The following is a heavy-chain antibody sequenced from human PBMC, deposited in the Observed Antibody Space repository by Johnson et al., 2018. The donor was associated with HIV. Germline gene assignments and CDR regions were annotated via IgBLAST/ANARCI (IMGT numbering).Heavy chain of an antibody. D-gene: IGHD3-22*01. CDR1: GLNFSDYS. CDR3: ARGRRSMKGVDLRGGGFDI. Sequence: QVQLVESGGGVVQPGRSMRLSCAASGLNFSDYSMHWVRQAPGKGLEWVAIISFDGGTKYYADSVKGRFTISRDNSNNTLYLQMNSLRVEDTAVYLCARGRRSMKGVDLRGGGFDIWGQGTMVTVSS. J-gene: IGHJ3*02. CDR2: ISFDGGTK. V-gene: IGHV3-30*04.